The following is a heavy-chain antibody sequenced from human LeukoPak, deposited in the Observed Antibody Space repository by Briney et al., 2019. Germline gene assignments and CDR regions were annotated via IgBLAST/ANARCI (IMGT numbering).Heavy chain of an antibody. V-gene: IGHV3-15*01. CDR2: IKSKTDGGTT. CDR1: GFTFSNAW. J-gene: IGHJ6*03. CDR3: TTDPPLYSSRSYYYYMDV. D-gene: IGHD6-13*01. Sequence: GGSLRLSCAASGFTFSNAWMSWVRQAPGKGLEWVGRIKSKTDGGTTDYAAPVKGRFTISRDDSKNTLYLQMNSLKTEDTAVYYCTTDPPLYSSRSYYYYMDVWGKGTTVTVSS.